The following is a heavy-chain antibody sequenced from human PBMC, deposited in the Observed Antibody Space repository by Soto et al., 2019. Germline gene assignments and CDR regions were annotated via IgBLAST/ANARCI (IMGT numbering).Heavy chain of an antibody. CDR1: GYAFINFW. V-gene: IGHV5-51*01. Sequence: PGESLKISCQGSGYAFINFWIGWVRQTPGKGLEWMGIIYPTNSETRYSPSFQGQVTMSVDKSTATAYLQWSSLKASDSAIYYCARPGGSGTYYKFDYWGQGTPVTVS. D-gene: IGHD3-10*01. J-gene: IGHJ4*02. CDR2: IYPTNSET. CDR3: ARPGGSGTYYKFDY.